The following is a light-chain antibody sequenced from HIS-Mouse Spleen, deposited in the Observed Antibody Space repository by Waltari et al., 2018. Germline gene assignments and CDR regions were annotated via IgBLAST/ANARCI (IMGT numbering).Light chain of an antibody. CDR2: EGS. V-gene: IGLV2-23*01. Sequence: QSALTQPASVSGSPGQSITISCTGTSSDVGSYNLVSWYQRHPGKAPKLLIYEGSKRPSGGSNRFAGSKSGKTASLTISGLQAEDEADYYCCSYAGSSTWVFGGGTKLTVL. CDR3: CSYAGSSTWV. J-gene: IGLJ3*02. CDR1: SSDVGSYNL.